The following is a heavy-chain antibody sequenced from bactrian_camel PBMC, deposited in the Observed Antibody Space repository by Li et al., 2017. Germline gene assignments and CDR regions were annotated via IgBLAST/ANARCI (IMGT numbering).Heavy chain of an antibody. Sequence: DVQLVESGGASVQAGGSLRLSCSSSTYTIGPYCMGWFRQAPGSEREGDAAIYFGGGSTYYADSVKGRFTISQDGAENTVSLQMNDLKPEDTATYYCAAERACPNPRRTRVGGVALYTYTGQGTQVTVS. D-gene: IGHD7*01. V-gene: IGHV3S40*01. J-gene: IGHJ4*01. CDR1: TYTIGPYC. CDR2: IYFGGGST.